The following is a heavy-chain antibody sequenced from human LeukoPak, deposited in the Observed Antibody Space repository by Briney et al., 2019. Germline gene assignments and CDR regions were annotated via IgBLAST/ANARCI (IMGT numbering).Heavy chain of an antibody. D-gene: IGHD3-22*01. V-gene: IGHV3-21*01. CDR1: GFTFSSYS. J-gene: IGHJ4*02. Sequence: GGSLRLSCAASGFTFSSYSMNWVRQAPGKGLEWVSSISSSSSYIYYADLVKGRFTISRDNAKNSLYLQMNSLRAEDTAVYYCARVNYYDSSGYGQKEYYFDYWGQGTLVTVSS. CDR3: ARVNYYDSSGYGQKEYYFDY. CDR2: ISSSSSYI.